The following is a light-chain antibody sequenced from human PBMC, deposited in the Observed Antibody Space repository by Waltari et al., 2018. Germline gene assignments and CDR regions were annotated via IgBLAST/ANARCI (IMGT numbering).Light chain of an antibody. CDR1: SSDGGGYKY. V-gene: IGLV2-14*01. J-gene: IGLJ2*01. Sequence: QSALTQPASVSGSPGHSITIPCTGTSSDGGGYKYVSWYQQHPGKAPKLMIYEVNNRPSGVSYRFSGSKSGNTASLTISGLQAEDEANYYCSSYASISTLIFGGGTKLTVL. CDR2: EVN. CDR3: SSYASISTLI.